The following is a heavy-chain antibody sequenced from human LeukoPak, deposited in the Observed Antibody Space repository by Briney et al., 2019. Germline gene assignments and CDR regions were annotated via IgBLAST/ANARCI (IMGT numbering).Heavy chain of an antibody. V-gene: IGHV4-4*07. CDR2: IHPSGST. CDR1: GDSISSYY. D-gene: IGHD5-18*01. Sequence: SETLSLTCTVSGDSISSYYWSWVRQPAGKGLEWIGRIHPSGSTNYNPSLKSRVTISVDTSKNQFSLKLSSVTAADTAVYYCAISGYSYGYFDYWGQGTLVTVSS. J-gene: IGHJ4*02. CDR3: AISGYSYGYFDY.